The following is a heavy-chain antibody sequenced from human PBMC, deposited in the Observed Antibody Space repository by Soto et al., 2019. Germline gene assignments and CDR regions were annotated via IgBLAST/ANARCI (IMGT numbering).Heavy chain of an antibody. Sequence: VHLVESGGGWVKPGGSLRLSCAASGFSFNNAWMNWVRQAPGKGLEWIGRIESKTDGGTTDYAAPVKGRFTISRDDSKNTLYLQLNSLKIEDTAVYYCSADAKPIFVALIIHKNYMAIWGKGTTVTVSS. CDR3: SADAKPIFVALIIHKNYMAI. D-gene: IGHD3-3*01. CDR2: IESKTDGGTT. CDR1: GFSFNNAW. V-gene: IGHV3-15*04. J-gene: IGHJ6*03.